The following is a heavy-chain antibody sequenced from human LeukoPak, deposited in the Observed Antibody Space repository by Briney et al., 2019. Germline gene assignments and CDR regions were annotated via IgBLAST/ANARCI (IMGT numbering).Heavy chain of an antibody. J-gene: IGHJ6*02. CDR2: IIPILGIA. Sequence: SVKVSCKASGGTFSSYAISWVRQAPGQGLEWMGRIIPILGIANYAQKFQGRVTIAADKSTSTAYMELNSLRSEDTAVYYCASTWFSYYYYGMDVWGQGTTVTVSS. CDR1: GGTFSSYA. CDR3: ASTWFSYYYYGMDV. V-gene: IGHV1-69*04. D-gene: IGHD3-10*01.